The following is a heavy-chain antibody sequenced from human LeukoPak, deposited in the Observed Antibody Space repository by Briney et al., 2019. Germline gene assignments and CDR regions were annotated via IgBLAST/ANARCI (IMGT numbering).Heavy chain of an antibody. CDR1: EYSFTSYW. J-gene: IGHJ4*02. CDR2: IWPGDSET. Sequence: GESLKISCKGSEYSFTSYWIGWVRPMPGKGLEWMGIIWPGDSETRYSPSFQGQVTISADKSISTAYLQWSSLKASDTALYYCARKGLTSRRLFFFDYWGQGSLVTVSS. V-gene: IGHV5-51*01. D-gene: IGHD3/OR15-3a*01. CDR3: ARKGLTSRRLFFFDY.